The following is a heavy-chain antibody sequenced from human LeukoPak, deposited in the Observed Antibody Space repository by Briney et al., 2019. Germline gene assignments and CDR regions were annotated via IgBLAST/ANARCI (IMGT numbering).Heavy chain of an antibody. Sequence: GGSLRLSCAASGFTFSSFQMNWVRQAPGKGLDWVSYISDTGTTIYYADSVKGRFTISRDNAKNSLYLQMNSLRDEDTAVYYCAREDYNPPRAMDVWGQGTTVTVSS. D-gene: IGHD3-10*01. CDR3: AREDYNPPRAMDV. CDR1: GFTFSSFQ. J-gene: IGHJ6*02. CDR2: ISDTGTTI. V-gene: IGHV3-48*03.